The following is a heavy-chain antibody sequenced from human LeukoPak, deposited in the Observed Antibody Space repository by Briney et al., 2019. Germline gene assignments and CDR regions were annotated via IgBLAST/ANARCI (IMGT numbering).Heavy chain of an antibody. Sequence: PGGSLRLSCAASGFTFSSYAMHWVRQAPGKGLEWVAVISYDGSNKYYADSVKGRFTISRDNSKNTLYLQMNSLRAEDTAVYYCAKAILEWLSPPVDYWGQGTLVTVSS. V-gene: IGHV3-30-3*01. J-gene: IGHJ4*02. CDR1: GFTFSSYA. CDR3: AKAILEWLSPPVDY. CDR2: ISYDGSNK. D-gene: IGHD3-3*01.